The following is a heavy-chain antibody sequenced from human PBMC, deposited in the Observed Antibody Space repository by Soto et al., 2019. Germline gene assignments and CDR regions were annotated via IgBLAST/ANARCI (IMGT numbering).Heavy chain of an antibody. CDR3: ARRGSGSYYDY. D-gene: IGHD1-26*01. J-gene: IGHJ4*02. CDR2: ST. Sequence: EVQLLESGGDLVQPGGSLRLSCAASGFTFSSYAMRWVRQAPVKGLEWVSASTYYADSVKGRFTISRDNSKNTLYLQMNSLRAEDTAVYYCARRGSGSYYDYWGQGTLVTVSS. V-gene: IGHV3-23*01. CDR1: GFTFSSYA.